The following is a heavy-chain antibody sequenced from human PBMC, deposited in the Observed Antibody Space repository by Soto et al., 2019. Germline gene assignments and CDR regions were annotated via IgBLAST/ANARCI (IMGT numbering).Heavy chain of an antibody. V-gene: IGHV1-8*01. J-gene: IGHJ6*03. CDR1: GYTFTSYD. D-gene: IGHD3-3*01. CDR2: MNPNSGNT. CDR3: ARSGLLRPYMDV. Sequence: ASVKVSCKASGYTFTSYDINWVRQATGQGLEWMGWMNPNSGNTGYAQKFQGRVTMTRNTSISTAYMELSSLRSEDTAVYYCARSGLLRPYMDVWGKGTTVTVSS.